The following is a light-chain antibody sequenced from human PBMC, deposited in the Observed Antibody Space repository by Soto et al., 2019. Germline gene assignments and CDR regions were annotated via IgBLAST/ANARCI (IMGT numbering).Light chain of an antibody. Sequence: DIQMTQSPSSLSASVGDRVSITCRASESISTFLNWYQQKPGKAPKLLIYAASNLQSGVPLRFSGSGSGTDFTLTISSQQPEDFATYYCQQSYSTPRTFGQGTKVEIK. J-gene: IGKJ2*01. CDR2: AAS. CDR1: ESISTF. V-gene: IGKV1-39*01. CDR3: QQSYSTPRT.